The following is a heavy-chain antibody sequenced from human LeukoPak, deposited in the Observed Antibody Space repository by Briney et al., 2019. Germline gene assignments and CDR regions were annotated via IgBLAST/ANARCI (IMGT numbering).Heavy chain of an antibody. J-gene: IGHJ4*02. V-gene: IGHV3-30*18. CDR1: GFTFSSYG. D-gene: IGHD2-2*01. CDR3: AKDRVTDIVVVPAAPDY. CDR2: ISYDGSNK. Sequence: GRSLRLSCAASGFTFSSYGMHWVRQAPGKGLEWVAVISYDGSNKYYADSVKGRFTISRDNSKNTLYLQMNGLRAEDTAVYYCAKDRVTDIVVVPAAPDYWGQGTLVTVSS.